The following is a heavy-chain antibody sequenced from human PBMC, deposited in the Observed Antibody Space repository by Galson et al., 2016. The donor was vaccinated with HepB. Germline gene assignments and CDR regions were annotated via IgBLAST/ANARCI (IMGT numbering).Heavy chain of an antibody. V-gene: IGHV4/OR15-8*02. CDR2: IDHSGTT. D-gene: IGHD1-26*01. CDR3: AKNGIYSLES. J-gene: IGHJ5*02. CDR1: GGAISPDTW. Sequence: LSLTCAVSGGAISPDTWWSWLRQSPTKGLEWIGEIDHSGTTNYNPSLKSRLTISIDRSRSQFSLELNSVTATDTALYYCAKNGIYSLESWGLGIVATVSS.